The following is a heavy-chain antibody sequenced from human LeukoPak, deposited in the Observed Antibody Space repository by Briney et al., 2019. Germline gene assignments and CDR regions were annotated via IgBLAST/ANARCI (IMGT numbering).Heavy chain of an antibody. J-gene: IGHJ4*02. V-gene: IGHV1-2*02. Sequence: VASVKVSCKASGYTFTAYYLHWVRQAPGQGLEWMGWIHHNSGGTNYAQNFQGRVSMTTDTSISTVYMELSRLRSDDTAVYYCARDYYGSGTYYKDYWGQGTLVTVSS. D-gene: IGHD3-10*01. CDR2: IHHNSGGT. CDR3: ARDYYGSGTYYKDY. CDR1: GYTFTAYY.